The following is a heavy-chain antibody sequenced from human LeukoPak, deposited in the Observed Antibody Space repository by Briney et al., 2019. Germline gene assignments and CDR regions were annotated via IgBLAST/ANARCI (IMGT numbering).Heavy chain of an antibody. CDR1: GFTFSTYS. V-gene: IGHV3-48*02. CDR2: ITSSSSTI. J-gene: IGHJ4*02. D-gene: IGHD3-22*01. CDR3: ARGGDSSPYYPDY. Sequence: GGSLRLSCAASGFTFSTYSMNWVRQTPGKGLEWVSYITSSSSTIYYADSVKGRFTISRDNAKNSLFLQMNSLRDEDTAVYYCARGGDSSPYYPDYWGQGTLVTVSS.